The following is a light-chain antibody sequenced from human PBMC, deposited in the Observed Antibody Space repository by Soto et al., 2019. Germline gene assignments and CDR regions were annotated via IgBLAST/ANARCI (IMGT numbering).Light chain of an antibody. CDR1: QSVSSSY. CDR3: QQRSNCPFT. Sequence: QPHDPLSVSTGGRATLTCRASQSVSSSYLAWFQQKPGQAPRLLIYGASSRATGIPDRFSGSGSGTDFTLTMRSLEREHSAVYYCQQRSNCPFTFGQAPRLEIK. V-gene: IGKV3D-20*02. J-gene: IGKJ5*01. CDR2: GAS.